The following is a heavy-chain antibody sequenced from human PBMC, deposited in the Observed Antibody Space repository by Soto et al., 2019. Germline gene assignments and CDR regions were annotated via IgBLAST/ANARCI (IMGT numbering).Heavy chain of an antibody. J-gene: IGHJ3*02. CDR2: ISWNSGSI. CDR3: AKDFYRAPYYDFWSGCAFDI. V-gene: IGHV3-9*01. Sequence: EVQLVESGGGLVQPGRSLRLSCAASGFTFDDYAMHWVRQAPGKGLEWVSGISWNSGSIGYADSVKGRFTISRDNAKNSLYLQMNSLRAEDTALYYCAKDFYRAPYYDFWSGCAFDIWGQGTMVTVSS. CDR1: GFTFDDYA. D-gene: IGHD3-3*01.